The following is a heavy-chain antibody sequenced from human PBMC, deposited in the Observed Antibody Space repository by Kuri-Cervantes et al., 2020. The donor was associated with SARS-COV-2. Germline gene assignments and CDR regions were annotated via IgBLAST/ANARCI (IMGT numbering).Heavy chain of an antibody. V-gene: IGHV2-5*02. J-gene: IGHJ4*02. Sequence: WVRQPPGKALEWLALIYRDDDKRYSPSLKSRLTITKDTSKNQVVLTMTNMDPVDTATYYWAHRRSSRTGLYYFDYWGQGTLVTVSS. D-gene: IGHD1-1*01. CDR3: AHRRSSRTGLYYFDY. CDR2: IYRDDDK.